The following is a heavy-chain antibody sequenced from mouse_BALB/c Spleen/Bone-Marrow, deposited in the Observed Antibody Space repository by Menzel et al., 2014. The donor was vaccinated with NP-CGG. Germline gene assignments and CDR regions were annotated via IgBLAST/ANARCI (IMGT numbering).Heavy chain of an antibody. CDR1: GYTFTSYY. V-gene: IGHV1S81*02. CDR2: INPSNGGT. Sequence: VQLQQSGPELVKPGASVKLSCKASGYTFTSYYMYWVKQRPGQGLEWIGEINPSNGGTNFNEKFKSKATLTVDKSSSTAYMQLSSLTSEDSAVYYCTREGDSPFAYWGQGTLVTVSA. J-gene: IGHJ3*01. CDR3: TREGDSPFAY. D-gene: IGHD2-13*01.